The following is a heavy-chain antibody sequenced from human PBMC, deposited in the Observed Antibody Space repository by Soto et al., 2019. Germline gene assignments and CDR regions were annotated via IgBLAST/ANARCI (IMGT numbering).Heavy chain of an antibody. CDR1: GFTFSNYA. D-gene: IGHD6-19*01. CDR2: ISGSGGST. V-gene: IGHV3-23*01. CDR3: VKGSRGSAYYGMDV. Sequence: GGSLRLSCAASGFTFSNYAMSWVRQAPGKGLEWVSTISGSGGSTYYADSVKGRFTISRDNSKNTLYLQMNSLRAEDTAVYYCVKGSRGSAYYGMDVWGQGTTVTVSS. J-gene: IGHJ6*02.